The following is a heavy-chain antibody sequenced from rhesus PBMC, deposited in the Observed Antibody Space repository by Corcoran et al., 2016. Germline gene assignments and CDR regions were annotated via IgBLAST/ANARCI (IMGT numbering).Heavy chain of an antibody. V-gene: IGHV4-80*01. D-gene: IGHD6-25*01. CDR2: LNGNSGST. Sequence: QVQLQESGPGLVKPSETLSLTCAVSGGSFSSYWWSWIRQPPGKGLEWVEELNGNSGSTNYYPSLKGGVTISKDASKNQFSLKLSSVTAADPAVYYCAREGGIAAAGVDYWGQGVLVTVSS. CDR3: AREGGIAAAGVDY. J-gene: IGHJ4*01. CDR1: GGSFSSYW.